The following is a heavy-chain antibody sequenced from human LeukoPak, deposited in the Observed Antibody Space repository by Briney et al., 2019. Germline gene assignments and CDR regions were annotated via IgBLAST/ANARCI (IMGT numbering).Heavy chain of an antibody. Sequence: GASVKVSCKASGGTFSSYAMSWVRQAPGQGLEWMGRIIPIFGTANYAQKFQGRVTITTDESTSTAYMELSSLRSEDTAVYYCARDRVTMVRGVISNTASFDYWGQGTLVTVSS. CDR3: ARDRVTMVRGVISNTASFDY. J-gene: IGHJ4*02. V-gene: IGHV1-69*05. CDR2: IIPIFGTA. CDR1: GGTFSSYA. D-gene: IGHD3-10*01.